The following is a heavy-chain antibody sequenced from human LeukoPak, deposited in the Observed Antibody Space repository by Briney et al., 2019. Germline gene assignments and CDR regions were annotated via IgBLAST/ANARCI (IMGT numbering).Heavy chain of an antibody. D-gene: IGHD3-22*01. CDR2: ISPYNGNT. CDR3: AREYYDIGGFYYDF. CDR1: NYTFTSYG. V-gene: IGHV1-18*01. Sequence: ASVKVSCKASNYTFTSYGISWVRQAPGQGLEYMGWISPYNGNTNYAQKVQGRVTLTTDTSTTTAYMELRSLRYDDTAVYYCAREYYDIGGFYYDFWGQGTLVTVSS. J-gene: IGHJ4*02.